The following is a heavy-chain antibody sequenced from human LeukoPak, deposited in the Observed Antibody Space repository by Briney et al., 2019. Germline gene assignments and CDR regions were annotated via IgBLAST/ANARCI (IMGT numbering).Heavy chain of an antibody. J-gene: IGHJ5*02. CDR3: ARHPASFKWFQSSHDNWSEP. V-gene: IGHV5-51*01. D-gene: IGHD3-3*02. CDR1: GYNFTNFW. CDR2: IYPGDSDT. Sequence: GESLKISCKASGYNFTNFWLGWVRQMPGKGLEWMGLIYPGDSDTRYSPSFQGQVTISLDKSIRTAYLQWSSIKPSDTAMYYCARHPASFKWFQSSHDNWSEPRGQGALVTVSS.